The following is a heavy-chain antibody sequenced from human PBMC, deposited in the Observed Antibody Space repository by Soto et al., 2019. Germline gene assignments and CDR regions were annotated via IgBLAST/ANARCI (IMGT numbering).Heavy chain of an antibody. D-gene: IGHD3-10*02. V-gene: IGHV4-61*01. CDR1: GGSVSSSSYY. J-gene: IGHJ5*02. CDR3: TRDVRGNPVLGFDP. Sequence: SETLSLTCTVSGGSVSSSSYYWSWIRQPPGKGLEWIGYIYYSGSTNYNPSLKSRVTISLDTSKNQFSLRLSSVTAADTAVYYCTRDVRGNPVLGFDPWGQGTLVTVSS. CDR2: IYYSGST.